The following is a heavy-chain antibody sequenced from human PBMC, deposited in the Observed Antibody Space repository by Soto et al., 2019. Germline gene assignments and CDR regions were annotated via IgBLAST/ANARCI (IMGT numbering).Heavy chain of an antibody. Sequence: EVQLLESGGGLVQPGGSLRLSCAASGFTFTSYAMNWVRQAPGKGLEWVSVISGSGGRTYYADSVKGRFTISRDNSKNTLYLQRNRLISEDTAVYYCAKRTTGWYFDLWGRGTLVTVSS. V-gene: IGHV3-23*01. CDR2: ISGSGGRT. J-gene: IGHJ2*01. CDR1: GFTFTSYA. CDR3: AKRTTGWYFDL.